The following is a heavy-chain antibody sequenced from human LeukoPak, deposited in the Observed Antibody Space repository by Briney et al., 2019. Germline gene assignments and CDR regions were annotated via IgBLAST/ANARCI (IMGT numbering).Heavy chain of an antibody. J-gene: IGHJ4*02. D-gene: IGHD3-10*01. CDR2: IIPIFGTA. V-gene: IGHV1-69*05. Sequence: SVKVSCKXSGGTFSSYAISWVRQAPGQGLEWMGGIIPIFGTANYAQKFQGRVTITTDESTSTAYMELSSLRSEDTAVYYCARDFSHGSGSPLGYWGQGTLVTVSS. CDR1: GGTFSSYA. CDR3: ARDFSHGSGSPLGY.